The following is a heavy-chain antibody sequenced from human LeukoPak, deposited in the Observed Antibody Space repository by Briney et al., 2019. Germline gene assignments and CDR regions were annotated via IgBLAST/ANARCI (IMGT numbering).Heavy chain of an antibody. D-gene: IGHD5-24*01. V-gene: IGHV1-69*13. CDR3: AREELGDGYNSAYYYYYMDV. CDR2: IIPIFGTA. Sequence: SVKVSCKASGGTFSSYAISWVRQAPGQGLEWMGGIIPIFGTANYAQKFQGRVTITADESTSTAYMELSSLRSEDTAVYYCAREELGDGYNSAYYYYYMDVWGKGTTVTVSS. CDR1: GGTFSSYA. J-gene: IGHJ6*03.